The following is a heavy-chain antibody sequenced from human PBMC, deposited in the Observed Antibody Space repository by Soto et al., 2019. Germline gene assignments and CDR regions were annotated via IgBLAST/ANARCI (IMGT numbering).Heavy chain of an antibody. CDR3: ARNQPRGTYCSGGSCYPGGQYNWFDP. Sequence: GGSLRLSCAASGFTFSSYSMNWVRQAPGKGLEWVSSISSSSSYIYYADSVKGRFTISRDNAKNSLYLQMNSLRAEDTAVYYCARNQPRGTYCSGGSCYPGGQYNWFDPRGQGTLVTVSS. V-gene: IGHV3-21*01. CDR2: ISSSSSYI. D-gene: IGHD2-15*01. CDR1: GFTFSSYS. J-gene: IGHJ5*02.